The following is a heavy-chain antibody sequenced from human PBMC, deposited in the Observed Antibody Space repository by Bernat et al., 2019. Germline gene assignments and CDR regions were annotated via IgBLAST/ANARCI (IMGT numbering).Heavy chain of an antibody. V-gene: IGHV3-7*03. CDR3: ASNWNLDC. CDR1: GFTFSSYW. J-gene: IGHJ4*02. CDR2: IKQDGSEK. D-gene: IGHD1-1*01. Sequence: EVQLVESGGGLVQPGGSLRLSCAASGFTFSSYWMSWVRQAPGKGLEWVANIKQDGSEKYYVDSVKGRFTISKDNSKNTLYLQMNSLRAEDTAVYYCASNWNLDCWGQGTLVTVSS.